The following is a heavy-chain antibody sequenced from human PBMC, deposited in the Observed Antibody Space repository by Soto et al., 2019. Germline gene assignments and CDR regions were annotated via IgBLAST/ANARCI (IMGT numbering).Heavy chain of an antibody. D-gene: IGHD6-19*01. CDR3: AREGRTRAVAGTGRVSWFDP. CDR2: INPNSGGT. V-gene: IGHV1-2*02. CDR1: GYTFTGYY. J-gene: IGHJ5*02. Sequence: QVQLVQSGAEVKKPGASVKVSCKASGYTFTGYYMHWVRQAPGQGLEWMGWINPNSGGTNYAQKVQGRVTMTRDTSSSTAYMELSRLRSDDTAVYYCAREGRTRAVAGTGRVSWFDPWGQGTLVTVSS.